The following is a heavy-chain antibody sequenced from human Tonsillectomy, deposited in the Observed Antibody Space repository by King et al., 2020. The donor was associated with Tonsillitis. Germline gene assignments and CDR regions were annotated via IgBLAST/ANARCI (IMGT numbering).Heavy chain of an antibody. D-gene: IGHD3-10*01. Sequence: VQLVESGGGLVQPGGSRRLSCAASGVTFRSYEMKLCSQAPGKGREGVSYISSCGGTIDCADSVKGRLSISRENAKNSRYLQMRSLRAEDTAVYYCARPTDYYGSGSYYNYFDYWGQGTLVTVSS. CDR1: GVTFRSYE. V-gene: IGHV3-48*03. CDR3: ARPTDYYGSGSYYNYFDY. CDR2: ISSCGGTI. J-gene: IGHJ4*02.